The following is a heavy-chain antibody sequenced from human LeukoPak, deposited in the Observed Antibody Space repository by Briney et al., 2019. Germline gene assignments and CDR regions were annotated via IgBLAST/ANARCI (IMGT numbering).Heavy chain of an antibody. J-gene: IGHJ5*02. CDR1: GYTFTGYY. CDR2: INPNSGGT. CDR3: ARGIRIVVVPAATTNWFDP. D-gene: IGHD2-2*01. V-gene: IGHV1-2*02. Sequence: GASVKVSCKASGYTFTGYYMHWVRQAPGQGFEWMGWINPNSGGTNYAQKFQGRVTMTRDTSISTAYMELSRLRSDDTAVYYCARGIRIVVVPAATTNWFDPWGQGTLVTVSS.